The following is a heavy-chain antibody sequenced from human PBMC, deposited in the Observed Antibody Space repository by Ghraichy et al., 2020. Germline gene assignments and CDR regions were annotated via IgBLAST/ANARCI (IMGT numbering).Heavy chain of an antibody. Sequence: GGSLRLSCAVSGFTFSSYAMSWVRQAPGKGLEWVSVISGSGGSTYYADSVKGRFTISRDNSKNTLYLQMNSLRAEDTAVYYCAKAAHPTYCSGGSCYPCLDYWGQGTLVTVSS. V-gene: IGHV3-23*01. CDR1: GFTFSSYA. CDR3: AKAAHPTYCSGGSCYPCLDY. J-gene: IGHJ4*02. CDR2: ISGSGGST. D-gene: IGHD2-15*01.